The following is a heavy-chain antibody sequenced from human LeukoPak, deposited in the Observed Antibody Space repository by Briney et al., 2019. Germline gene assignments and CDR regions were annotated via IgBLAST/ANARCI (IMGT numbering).Heavy chain of an antibody. V-gene: IGHV4-30-4*01. CDR1: GGSISSGDYY. J-gene: IGHJ4*02. CDR2: IYYSGST. CDR3: ARVSADEGYSYGY. D-gene: IGHD5-18*01. Sequence: SETLSLTCTVSGGSISSGDYYWNWIRQPPGKGLEWIGYIYYSGSTYYNPSLKSRVTISVDTSKNQFSLKLSSVTAADTAVYYCARVSADEGYSYGYWGQGTLVTVSS.